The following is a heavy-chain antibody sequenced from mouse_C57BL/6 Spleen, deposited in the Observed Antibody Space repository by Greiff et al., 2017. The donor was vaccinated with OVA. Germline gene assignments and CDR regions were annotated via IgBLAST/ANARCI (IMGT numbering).Heavy chain of an antibody. D-gene: IGHD1-1*01. CDR2: ISSGGSYT. J-gene: IGHJ2*01. CDR1: GFTFSSYG. V-gene: IGHV5-6*01. CDR3: ARGGITTVVAEYFDY. Sequence: EVNVVESGGDLVKPGGSLKLSCAASGFTFSSYGMSWVRQTPDKRLEWVATISSGGSYTYYPDSVKGRFTISRDNAKNTLYLQMSSLKSEDTAMYYCARGGITTVVAEYFDYWGQGTTLTVSS.